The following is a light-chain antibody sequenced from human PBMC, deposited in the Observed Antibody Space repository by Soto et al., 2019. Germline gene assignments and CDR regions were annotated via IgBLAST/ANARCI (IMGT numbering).Light chain of an antibody. CDR2: DTS. CDR1: QSVSSL. V-gene: IGKV3-15*01. J-gene: IGKJ5*01. Sequence: IVLTQSPATLSVSPGERATLSCRASQSVSSLLAWYQQKPRQAPRLLIYDTSTRATGIPARFSGSGSGTDFTLTISRLEPEDFAVYYCQQHETLITFGQGTRLEIK. CDR3: QQHETLIT.